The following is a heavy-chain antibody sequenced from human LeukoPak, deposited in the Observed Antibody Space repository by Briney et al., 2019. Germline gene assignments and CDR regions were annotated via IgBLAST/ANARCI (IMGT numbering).Heavy chain of an antibody. Sequence: PSETLSLTCAVYGGSFSGYYWSWIRQPPGKGLEWIGEINHSGSTNYNPSLKSRVTISVDTSKNQFSLKPSSVTAADTAVYYCARVHPPFDYDSSGYYFGGVDYWGQGTLVTVSS. D-gene: IGHD3-22*01. CDR2: INHSGST. J-gene: IGHJ4*02. CDR1: GGSFSGYY. CDR3: ARVHPPFDYDSSGYYFGGVDY. V-gene: IGHV4-34*01.